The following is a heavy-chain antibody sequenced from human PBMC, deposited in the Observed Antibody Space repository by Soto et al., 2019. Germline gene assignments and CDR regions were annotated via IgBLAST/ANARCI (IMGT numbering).Heavy chain of an antibody. CDR3: ARVPDV. Sequence: QLQLQESGSGLVKPSQTLSLTCAVSGGSMSSGGYSWSWIRQPPGKGLEWIGYIYHNGSPYYNPSPXTXXTISVDRSKNQFSLKLSSVTAADTAVYYCARVPDVWGQGTTVTVSS. V-gene: IGHV4-30-2*01. J-gene: IGHJ6*02. CDR2: IYHNGSP. CDR1: GGSMSSGGYS.